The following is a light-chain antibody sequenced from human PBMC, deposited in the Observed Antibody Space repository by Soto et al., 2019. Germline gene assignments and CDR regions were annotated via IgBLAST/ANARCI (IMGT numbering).Light chain of an antibody. CDR2: DAT. J-gene: IGLJ1*01. CDR1: KIGSKI. Sequence: SYHLREPPAVSVAPGQPSKITCGGDKIGSKIVHWYKQRPGQAPVAVVFDATDRPSGIPDRISASRSGDKATLTISRVDAGDEADYYCQVWDSTAEFFVFGSGTKVTVL. CDR3: QVWDSTAEFFV. V-gene: IGLV3-21*02.